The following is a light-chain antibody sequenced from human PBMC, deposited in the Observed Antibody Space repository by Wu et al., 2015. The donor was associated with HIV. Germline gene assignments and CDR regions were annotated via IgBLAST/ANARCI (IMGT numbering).Light chain of an antibody. J-gene: IGKJ1*01. CDR2: GAS. CDR1: QSVSSN. CDR3: QQYNNWPGT. V-gene: IGKV3-15*01. Sequence: MVMTQSPATVSVSPGEGATLSCRASQSVSSNLAWYQQKPGQAPRLLIYGASTRATGIPARFSGSGSGTEFTLTISSLQSEDFAVYYCQQYNNWPGTFGQGTKVEIK.